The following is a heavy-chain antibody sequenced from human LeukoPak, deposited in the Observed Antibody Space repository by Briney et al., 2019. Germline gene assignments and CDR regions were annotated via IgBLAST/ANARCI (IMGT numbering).Heavy chain of an antibody. J-gene: IGHJ4*02. D-gene: IGHD5-18*01. CDR2: IYYSGST. CDR3: ARGRYSYGYYFDY. Sequence: SETLSLTCTVSGGSISSGGYYWSWIRQHPGKGLEWIGYIYYSGSTYYNPSLKSRVTISVDTSKNQFSLKLSSVTAADTAVYYCARGRYSYGYYFDYWGQGALVTVSS. V-gene: IGHV4-31*03. CDR1: GGSISSGGYY.